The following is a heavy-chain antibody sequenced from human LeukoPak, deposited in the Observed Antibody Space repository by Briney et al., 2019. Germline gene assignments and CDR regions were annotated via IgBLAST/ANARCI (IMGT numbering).Heavy chain of an antibody. CDR1: GFTFSNQW. CDR2: IKQDGSKE. CDR3: AKDRGGLSLFDY. J-gene: IGHJ4*02. V-gene: IGHV3-7*01. Sequence: PGGSLRLSCAASGFTFSNQWMTWVRQAPGKGLEWVANIKQDGSKEHYVDSVKGRFTISRDSAKNTVYLQMNSLRAEDTAVYYCAKDRGGLSLFDYWGRGTLVTVSS. D-gene: IGHD3-10*01.